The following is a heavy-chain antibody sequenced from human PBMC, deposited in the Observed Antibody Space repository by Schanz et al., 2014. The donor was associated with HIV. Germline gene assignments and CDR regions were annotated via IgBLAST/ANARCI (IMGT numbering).Heavy chain of an antibody. V-gene: IGHV1-18*01. CDR2: INAYNGNT. D-gene: IGHD2-2*01. J-gene: IGHJ6*02. Sequence: QVQLLQSGLEVKKPGASVKASCKASGYTFTNYAITWVRQAPGQGLEWLGWINAYNGNTNYAQKLQGRVTMTTDTSTNTAYMELRSLTSDDTAVYYCARPYCSSTGCYHYYGMDVWGQGTTVTVSS. CDR1: GYTFTNYA. CDR3: ARPYCSSTGCYHYYGMDV.